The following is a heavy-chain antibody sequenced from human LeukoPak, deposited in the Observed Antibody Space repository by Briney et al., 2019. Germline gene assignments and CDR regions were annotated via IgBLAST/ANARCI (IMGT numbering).Heavy chain of an antibody. J-gene: IGHJ4*02. Sequence: GGSLRLSCAASGFTFSSLAMHWVRQAPGKGLEWVSVISGSGGTTYYADSVKGRFTTSRDNSKNTLYLQMNSLRAEDTAVYYCAKSPNYYDSSGYHFDYWGQGTLVTVSS. CDR3: AKSPNYYDSSGYHFDY. CDR2: ISGSGGTT. V-gene: IGHV3-23*01. CDR1: GFTFSSLA. D-gene: IGHD3-22*01.